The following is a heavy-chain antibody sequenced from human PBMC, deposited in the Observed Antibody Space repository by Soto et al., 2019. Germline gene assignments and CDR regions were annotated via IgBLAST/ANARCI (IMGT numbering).Heavy chain of an antibody. CDR1: CGSISSYY. J-gene: IGHJ6*02. V-gene: IGHV4-4*07. D-gene: IGHD3-10*01. CDR3: ARAPGGYGMDV. Sequence: SETLSLTCTVSCGSISSYYWSWIRQPAGKGLGWIGRIYTSGSTNYNPSLKSRVTMSVDTSKNQFSLKLSSVTAADTAVYYCARAPGGYGMDVWGQGTTVTVSS. CDR2: IYTSGST.